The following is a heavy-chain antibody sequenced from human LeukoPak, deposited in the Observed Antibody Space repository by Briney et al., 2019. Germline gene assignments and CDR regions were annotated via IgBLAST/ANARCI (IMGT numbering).Heavy chain of an antibody. CDR1: GGSLSTYG. D-gene: IGHD4-17*01. J-gene: IGHJ4*02. Sequence: AASVKVSCKASGGSLSTYGFSWVRQAPGQGLDWMGGIIPLFKTAKYAQKFQDRVTITADESSSTVYMELSSLRSEDTAVYYCARADYDDYGNWALEAFDYWGQGTLVTVSS. CDR3: ARADYDDYGNWALEAFDY. V-gene: IGHV1-69*13. CDR2: IIPLFKTA.